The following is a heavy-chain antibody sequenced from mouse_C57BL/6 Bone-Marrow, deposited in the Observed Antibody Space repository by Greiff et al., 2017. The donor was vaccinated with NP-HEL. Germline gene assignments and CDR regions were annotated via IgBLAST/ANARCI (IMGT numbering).Heavy chain of an antibody. CDR3: TREGPGQLLRYPAWFAY. CDR1: GYTFTDYE. Sequence: QVQLQQSGAELVRPGASVTLSCKASGYTFTDYEMHWVKQTPVHGLEWIGAIDPETGGTAYNQKFKGKAILTADKSSSTAYMELRSLTSEDSAVYCCTREGPGQLLRYPAWFAYWGQGTLVTVSA. J-gene: IGHJ3*01. CDR2: IDPETGGT. V-gene: IGHV1-15*01. D-gene: IGHD1-1*01.